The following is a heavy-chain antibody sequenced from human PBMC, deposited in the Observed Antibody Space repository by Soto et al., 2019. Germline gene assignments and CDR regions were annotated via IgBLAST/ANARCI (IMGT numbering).Heavy chain of an antibody. Sequence: QVQLVESGGGVVQPGRSLRISCAASGFTFSSYAMHWVRQAPGKGLEGVAVISYDGSNKYYADSVKGRFTISRDNSKNTLYLQMNSLRAEDTAVYYCARDRDYYDSSGYYPTLGYWGQGTLVTVSS. V-gene: IGHV3-30-3*01. D-gene: IGHD3-22*01. CDR2: ISYDGSNK. CDR1: GFTFSSYA. J-gene: IGHJ4*02. CDR3: ARDRDYYDSSGYYPTLGY.